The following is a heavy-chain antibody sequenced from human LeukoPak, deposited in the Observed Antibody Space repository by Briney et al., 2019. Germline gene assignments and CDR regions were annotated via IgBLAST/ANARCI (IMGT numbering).Heavy chain of an antibody. D-gene: IGHD3-22*01. J-gene: IGHJ4*02. V-gene: IGHV1-2*06. CDR2: INPNSGGT. CDR3: AAYDSSGDYYARGSLDY. CDR1: GYTFTGCY. Sequence: GASVKVSCKASGYTFTGCYMHWVRQAPGQGLEWKGRINPNSGGTNYAQKFQGRVTRTRGTSISTAHMELSRLRSDDTAVYYCAAYDSSGDYYARGSLDYWGQGTLVTVSS.